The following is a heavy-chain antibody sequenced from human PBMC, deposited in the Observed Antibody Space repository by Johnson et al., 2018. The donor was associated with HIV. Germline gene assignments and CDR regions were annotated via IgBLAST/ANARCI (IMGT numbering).Heavy chain of an antibody. J-gene: IGHJ3*02. D-gene: IGHD6-13*01. CDR3: ASLIAAAGDDAFDI. CDR1: GFTFSSYG. V-gene: IGHV3-30*19. Sequence: QVQLVESGGGVVQPGRSLRLSCAASGFTFSSYGMHWVRQARGKGLGWVAVISYDGSNKYYADSVKGRFTISRDNSKNTLYLQMNSLRAEETAVYDCASLIAAAGDDAFDIWGQGKMVTVSS. CDR2: ISYDGSNK.